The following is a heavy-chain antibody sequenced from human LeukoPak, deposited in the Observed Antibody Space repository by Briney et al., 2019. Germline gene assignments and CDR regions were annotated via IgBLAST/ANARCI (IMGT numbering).Heavy chain of an antibody. CDR3: AKSDWFDP. CDR2: SKYDGSTA. V-gene: IGHV3-74*03. CDR1: GFTFSSYS. Sequence: AGGSLRLSCAASGFTFSSYSMNWVRQAPGKGLEWVSRSKYDGSTAMYAESVKGRFTISRDNARGTLYLQMNGLRVDDTAVYYCAKSDWFDPCGRGILVTVSS. J-gene: IGHJ5*02.